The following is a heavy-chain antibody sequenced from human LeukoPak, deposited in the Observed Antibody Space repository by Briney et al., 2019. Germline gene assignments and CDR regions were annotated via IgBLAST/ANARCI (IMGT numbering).Heavy chain of an antibody. CDR2: IYYSGST. V-gene: IGHV4-59*01. Sequence: SETLSLTCTVSGGSISSYYWSWIRQPPGKGLEWIGYIYYSGSTNYNPSLKSRVTISVDTSKNQFSLKLSSVTAADTAVYYCARAGPYYDSSGYPLNYFDYWGQGTLVTVSP. CDR3: ARAGPYYDSSGYPLNYFDY. J-gene: IGHJ4*02. D-gene: IGHD3-22*01. CDR1: GGSISSYY.